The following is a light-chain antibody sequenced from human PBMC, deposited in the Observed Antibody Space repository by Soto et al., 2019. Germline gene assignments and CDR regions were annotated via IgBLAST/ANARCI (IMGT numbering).Light chain of an antibody. CDR2: EVT. Sequence: QSALTQPASVSGSAGRSITISCTGTRSDIGSYNSIAWYQQHPGKAPRVMIFEVTKRPSGISNRFSGSKSGSTASLTISGLQAEDEADYFCFSYAGSSSWVFGGGTKVTVL. V-gene: IGLV2-23*02. J-gene: IGLJ3*02. CDR1: RSDIGSYNS. CDR3: FSYAGSSSWV.